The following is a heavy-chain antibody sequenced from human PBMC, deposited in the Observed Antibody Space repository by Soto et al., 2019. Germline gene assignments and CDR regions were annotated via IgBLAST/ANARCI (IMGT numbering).Heavy chain of an antibody. D-gene: IGHD6-19*01. CDR3: ARDLGWAFDY. V-gene: IGHV3-48*01. Sequence: EVQMVESGGGLVQPGGSLRLSCEVSGFSFSAYTMNWFRHTPELGLEWLAFITQTSGDTYYADSVKGRFTISRDNGKSSLYLEMSDLRAEDTAVYYCARDLGWAFDYWGRGTLVTVSS. CDR1: GFSFSAYT. J-gene: IGHJ4*02. CDR2: ITQTSGDT.